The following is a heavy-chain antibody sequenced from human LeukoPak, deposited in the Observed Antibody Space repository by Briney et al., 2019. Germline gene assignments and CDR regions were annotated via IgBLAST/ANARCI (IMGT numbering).Heavy chain of an antibody. D-gene: IGHD3-3*01. CDR1: GYTFTSYD. J-gene: IGHJ4*02. V-gene: IGHV1-8*01. CDR2: MNPNSGNT. CDR3: FLWDFWSGYRPSSSPPEVSQPLDY. Sequence: GASVKVSCKASGYTFTSYDINWVRQATGQGLEWMGWMNPNSGNTGYAQKFQGRVTMTRNTSISTVYMELSSLRSEDTAVYYCFLWDFWSGYRPSSSPPEVSQPLDYWGQGTLVTVSS.